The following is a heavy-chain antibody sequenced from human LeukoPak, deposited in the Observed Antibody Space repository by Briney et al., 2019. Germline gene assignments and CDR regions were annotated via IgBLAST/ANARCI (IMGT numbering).Heavy chain of an antibody. V-gene: IGHV1-18*01. Sequence: ASVKVSXKASGYTITSYGISWVRQAPGQGLEWMGWISAYNGNTNYAQKLQGRVTMTTDTSTSTAYMELRSLRSDDTAVYYCARGGEIVGATTWSDYWGQGTLVTVSS. CDR2: ISAYNGNT. CDR3: ARGGEIVGATTWSDY. J-gene: IGHJ4*02. D-gene: IGHD1-26*01. CDR1: GYTITSYG.